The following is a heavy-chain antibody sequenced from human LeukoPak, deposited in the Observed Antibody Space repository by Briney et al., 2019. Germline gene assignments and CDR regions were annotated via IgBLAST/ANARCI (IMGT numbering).Heavy chain of an antibody. V-gene: IGHV1-46*01. Sequence: ASVKVSCKASGYTFSSYYMHWVRQAPVQGLERMGIINTSGGSTSYAQKFQGRVTMTRDTSTSTVYMELSSLRSENTAVYYCARGASSSFDYWGQGTLVTVSS. D-gene: IGHD6-13*01. CDR2: INTSGGST. CDR3: ARGASSSFDY. J-gene: IGHJ4*02. CDR1: GYTFSSYY.